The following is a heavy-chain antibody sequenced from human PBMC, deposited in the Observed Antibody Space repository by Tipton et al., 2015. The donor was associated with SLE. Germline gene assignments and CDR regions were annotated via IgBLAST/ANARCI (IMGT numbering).Heavy chain of an antibody. CDR1: GGSISSGGYY. CDR2: IYYSGST. Sequence: TLSLTCTVSGGSISSGGYYWSWIRQHPGKGLEWIGYIYYSGSTYYNPSLKSRVTISVDTSKNQFSLKLSSVTAADTAVYYCATEWGSGWNWFDPWGQGTLVTVSS. D-gene: IGHD6-19*01. J-gene: IGHJ5*02. V-gene: IGHV4-31*03. CDR3: ATEWGSGWNWFDP.